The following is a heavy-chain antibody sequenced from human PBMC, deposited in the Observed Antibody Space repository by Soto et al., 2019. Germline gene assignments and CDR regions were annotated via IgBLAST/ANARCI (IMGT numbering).Heavy chain of an antibody. V-gene: IGHV4-34*01. CDR1: GGSLSGYY. CDR2: INESGNT. Sequence: QVQLQQWGAGLLKPSETLSLTCAVYGGSLSGYYWSWVRQSPGKGLEWIGEINESGNTKFNPSLESRVTISRDMSKNQFSLQLTSLTAADTAVYYCARGMGLGLGEQTALGYWGQGTLVTVCS. J-gene: IGHJ4*02. CDR3: ARGMGLGLGEQTALGY. D-gene: IGHD3-16*01.